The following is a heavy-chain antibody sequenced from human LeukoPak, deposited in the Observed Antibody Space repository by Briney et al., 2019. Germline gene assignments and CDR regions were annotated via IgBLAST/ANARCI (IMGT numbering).Heavy chain of an antibody. J-gene: IGHJ3*02. CDR3: ARDERYCSSTSCQGMLYDAFDI. V-gene: IGHV1-18*01. D-gene: IGHD2-2*01. CDR2: ISAYNGNT. CDR1: GYTFTSYG. Sequence: ASVKVSCKASGYTFTSYGISWVRQAPGQGLEWMGWISAYNGNTNYAQKLQGRVTMTTDTSTSTAYMELRSLRSDETAVYYCARDERYCSSTSCQGMLYDAFDIWGRGTMVTVSS.